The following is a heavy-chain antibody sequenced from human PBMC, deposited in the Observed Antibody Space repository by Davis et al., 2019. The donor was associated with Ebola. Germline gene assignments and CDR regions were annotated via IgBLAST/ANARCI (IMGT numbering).Heavy chain of an antibody. D-gene: IGHD6-13*01. V-gene: IGHV3-20*04. Sequence: GGSLRLSCAASGFTFDDYGMSWVRQAPGKGLEWVSGINWNGGSTGYADSVKGRFTISRDDAKNSLYLQMNSLRAEDTAVYYCISSSWYGNFDYWGQGTLVTVSS. J-gene: IGHJ4*02. CDR3: ISSSWYGNFDY. CDR2: INWNGGST. CDR1: GFTFDDYG.